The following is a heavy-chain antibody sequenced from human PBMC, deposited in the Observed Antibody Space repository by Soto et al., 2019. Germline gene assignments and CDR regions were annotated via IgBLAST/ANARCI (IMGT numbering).Heavy chain of an antibody. V-gene: IGHV3-21*01. J-gene: IGHJ6*03. D-gene: IGHD3-10*02. CDR2: ISSSSSYI. CDR3: ARIVTMLEVGHYYYYMDV. Sequence: EVQLVESGGGLVKPGGSLRLSCAASGFTFSSYSMNWVRQAPGKGLEWVSSISSSSSYIYYADSVKGRFTISRDNAKNSLYLQMNSLRAEDTAVYYCARIVTMLEVGHYYYYMDVWGKGTTVTVSS. CDR1: GFTFSSYS.